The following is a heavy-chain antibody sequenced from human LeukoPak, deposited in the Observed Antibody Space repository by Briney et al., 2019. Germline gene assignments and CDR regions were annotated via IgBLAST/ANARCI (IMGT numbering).Heavy chain of an antibody. D-gene: IGHD6-13*01. CDR1: GFTFSSYG. Sequence: GSLRLSCAASGFTFSSYGMHWVRQAPGKGLEWVAFIRYDGSNKYYADSVKGRFTISRDNSKNTLYLQMNSLRAEDTAVYYCAKGQGSREVGSSWGQGTLVTVSS. V-gene: IGHV3-30*02. CDR2: IRYDGSNK. J-gene: IGHJ4*02. CDR3: AKGQGSREVGSS.